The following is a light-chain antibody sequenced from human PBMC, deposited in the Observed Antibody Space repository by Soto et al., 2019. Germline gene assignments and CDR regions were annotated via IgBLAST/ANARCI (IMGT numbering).Light chain of an antibody. Sequence: QSALPQPASVSGSPGQSITISCTGTSGDVGSYNLVSWYQQHPGKAPKLMIYEGSKRPSGVSNRFSGSKSGNTASLTISGLQAEDEADYYCCSYAGSSTYVFGTGTKVTVL. J-gene: IGLJ1*01. V-gene: IGLV2-23*01. CDR1: SGDVGSYNL. CDR3: CSYAGSSTYV. CDR2: EGS.